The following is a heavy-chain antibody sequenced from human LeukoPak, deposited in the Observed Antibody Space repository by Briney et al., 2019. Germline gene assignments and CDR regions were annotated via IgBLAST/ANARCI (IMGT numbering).Heavy chain of an antibody. CDR1: GFTFSSYG. CDR3: ARDAGGGNNWFDP. D-gene: IGHD2-15*01. Sequence: QAGGSLRLSCAASGFTFSSYGMHWVRQAPGKGLEWVAVIWYDGSNKYYADSVKGRFTISRDNAKNSLYLQMNSLRAEDTAVYYCARDAGGGNNWFDPWGQGTLVAVSS. V-gene: IGHV3-33*01. J-gene: IGHJ5*02. CDR2: IWYDGSNK.